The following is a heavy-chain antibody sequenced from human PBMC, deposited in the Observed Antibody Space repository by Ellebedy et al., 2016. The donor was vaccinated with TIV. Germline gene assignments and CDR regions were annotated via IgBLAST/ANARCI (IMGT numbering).Heavy chain of an antibody. Sequence: GESLKISXAAAGFSFSDSWMTWVRQAPGKGLEYVSYISGSSSTIFYADSVKGRFTISRDNAKNSLFLQMTNLRAEDTAIYYCARDIKWGQGTLVTVSS. CDR2: ISGSSSTI. V-gene: IGHV3-48*04. CDR3: ARDIK. J-gene: IGHJ4*02. CDR1: GFSFSDSW.